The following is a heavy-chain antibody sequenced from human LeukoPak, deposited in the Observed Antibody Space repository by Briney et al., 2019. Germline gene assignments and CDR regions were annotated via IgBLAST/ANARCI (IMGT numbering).Heavy chain of an antibody. Sequence: PGGSLRLSCAASGFTFSSYEMNWVRQAPGKGLEWVSYISSSGSTIYYADSVKGRFTISRDNAKNSLYLQMNSLRAEDTAVYYCARGSTPTYSSSFSIPWYYYYYGMDVWGQGTTVTVSS. J-gene: IGHJ6*02. V-gene: IGHV3-48*03. D-gene: IGHD6-13*01. CDR1: GFTFSSYE. CDR2: ISSSGSTI. CDR3: ARGSTPTYSSSFSIPWYYYYYGMDV.